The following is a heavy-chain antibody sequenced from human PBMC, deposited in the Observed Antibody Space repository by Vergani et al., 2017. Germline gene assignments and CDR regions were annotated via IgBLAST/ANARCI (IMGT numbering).Heavy chain of an antibody. V-gene: IGHV3-30*04. J-gene: IGHJ3*02. CDR3: ARVPSFFLRVEDDAFDI. CDR1: GFTFSSYA. D-gene: IGHD2-15*01. CDR2: ISYDGSNK. Sequence: QVQLVESGGGVVQPGRSLRLSCAASGFTFSSYAMHWVRQAPGKGLEWVAVISYDGSNKYYADSVKGRFTISRDNSKNTLYLQMNSLRAEDTAVYYCARVPSFFLRVEDDAFDIWGQGTMVTVSS.